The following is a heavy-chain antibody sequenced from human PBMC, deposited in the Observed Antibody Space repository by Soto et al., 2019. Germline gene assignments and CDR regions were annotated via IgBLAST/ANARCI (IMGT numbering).Heavy chain of an antibody. CDR3: ARDSSSSRTGMDV. V-gene: IGHV1-18*01. Sequence: QVQLVQSGAEVEKPGASVKVSCKASGYTFTIYGISWVRQAPGQGLEWMGWISAYNGNTYFAQNLQGRLTMPTDTSTSTAYMELRSLRSDATAVYYCARDSSSSRTGMDVWGQGTTVTVSS. D-gene: IGHD6-19*01. CDR2: ISAYNGNT. J-gene: IGHJ6*02. CDR1: GYTFTIYG.